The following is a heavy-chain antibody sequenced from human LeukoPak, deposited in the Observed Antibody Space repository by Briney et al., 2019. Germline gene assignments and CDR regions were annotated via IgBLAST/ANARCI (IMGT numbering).Heavy chain of an antibody. CDR1: GFTFGSYW. CDR3: AREADGVYCSSTSCPLDY. J-gene: IGHJ4*02. D-gene: IGHD2-2*01. V-gene: IGHV3-7*01. CDR2: IKQDGSEK. Sequence: GGSLRLSCAASGFTFGSYWMSWVRRAPGKGLEWVANIKQDGSEKYYVDSVKGRFTISRDNAKNSLYLQMNSLRAEDTAVYYCAREADGVYCSSTSCPLDYWGQGTLVTVSS.